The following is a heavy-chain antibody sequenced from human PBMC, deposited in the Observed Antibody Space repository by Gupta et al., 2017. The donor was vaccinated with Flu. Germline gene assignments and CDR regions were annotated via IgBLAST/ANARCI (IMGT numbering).Heavy chain of an antibody. Sequence: QVQLRQPGAVVQKPRASVEVSCQASGYTLTDYYIPWVRQAPGQGLEWMGWFNPNSGAPNIAPKFQGRVTMMRATSIDTAYMELTSLRSDDTAIYYCARDFRTNKWEFLDPWGPGTLVTVSP. D-gene: IGHD3-10*01. CDR3: ARDFRTNKWEFLDP. CDR2: FNPNSGAP. J-gene: IGHJ5*02. V-gene: IGHV1-2*02. CDR1: GYTLTDYY.